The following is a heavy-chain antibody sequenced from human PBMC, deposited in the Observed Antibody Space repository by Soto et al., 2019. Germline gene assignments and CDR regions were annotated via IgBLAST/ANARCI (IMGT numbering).Heavy chain of an antibody. CDR2: IKDDGTKT. V-gene: IGHV3-7*03. CDR3: AKNQGVELVELATVDWFDP. CDR1: GFTYSAYY. J-gene: IGHJ5*02. D-gene: IGHD1-7*01. Sequence: PGGSLRLSCSASGFTYSAYYMNWVRQAPGKGLEWVANIKDDGTKTFYADSVRGRFTISRDNSKSTVYLELNKLSAEDTAVYHCAKNQGVELVELATVDWFDPWGQGSVVTVSS.